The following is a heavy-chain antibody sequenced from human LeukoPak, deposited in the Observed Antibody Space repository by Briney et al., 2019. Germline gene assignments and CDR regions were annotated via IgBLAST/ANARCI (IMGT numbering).Heavy chain of an antibody. D-gene: IGHD1-26*01. CDR3: ARGPFSGSYNNCFAP. CDR1: GGSISSYY. Sequence: SETLSLTCTVSGGSISSYYWSWIRQPPGKGLEWIGYIYYSGSTNYNPSLKSRVTISVDTSKNQFSLKLSSVTAADTAVYYCARGPFSGSYNNCFAPGGQGPRVTVSS. J-gene: IGHJ5*02. V-gene: IGHV4-59*01. CDR2: IYYSGST.